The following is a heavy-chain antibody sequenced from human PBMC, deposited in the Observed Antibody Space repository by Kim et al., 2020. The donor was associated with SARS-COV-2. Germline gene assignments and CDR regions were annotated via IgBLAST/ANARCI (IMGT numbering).Heavy chain of an antibody. Sequence: ASVKVSCKTSGYTFTSYGISWLRQAPGQGLEWMGWISAYNGVTRFPQTFQGRVTMTTDTPTSTAYMELRSLRSDDTAVYYCARDGYCTSSGCSEDNWFDPWGQGTLVTVSS. CDR2: ISAYNGVT. V-gene: IGHV1-18*01. D-gene: IGHD2-2*01. J-gene: IGHJ5*02. CDR3: ARDGYCTSSGCSEDNWFDP. CDR1: GYTFTSYG.